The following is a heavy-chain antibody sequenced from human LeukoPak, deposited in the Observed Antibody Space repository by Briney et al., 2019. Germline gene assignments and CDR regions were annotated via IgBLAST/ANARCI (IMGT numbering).Heavy chain of an antibody. CDR1: GFTFSSYA. Sequence: GGSLRLSCAASGFTFSSYAMSWVRQAPGKGLEWVSAISGSGGSTYYADSVKGRFTISRDNSKNTLYLQMNSLRAEDTAVYYCARDYLDIVASGAEIWGQGTMVTVSS. CDR3: ARDYLDIVASGAEI. J-gene: IGHJ3*02. CDR2: ISGSGGST. D-gene: IGHD5-12*01. V-gene: IGHV3-23*01.